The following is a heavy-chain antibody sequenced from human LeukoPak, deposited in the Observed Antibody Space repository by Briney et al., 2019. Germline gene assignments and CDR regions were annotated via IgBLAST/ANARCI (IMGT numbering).Heavy chain of an antibody. J-gene: IGHJ4*02. CDR1: GFTFNDYY. D-gene: IGHD3-22*01. CDR3: ARDQIVHDSSGYYSY. CDR2: ISSSGSTI. Sequence: GGSLRLSCAASGFTFNDYYLSCIRDAPGKGLEWVSYISSSGSTIYYAESVKGRYTISRDNAKNSLYLQMNSLRAEATAEYYCARDQIVHDSSGYYSYWGQGTLVTVSS. V-gene: IGHV3-11*01.